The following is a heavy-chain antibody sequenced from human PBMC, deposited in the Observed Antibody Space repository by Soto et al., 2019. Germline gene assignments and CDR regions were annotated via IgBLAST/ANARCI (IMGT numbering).Heavy chain of an antibody. CDR1: GGSISSHY. V-gene: IGHV4-59*08. J-gene: IGHJ6*02. Sequence: SETLSLTCTVSGGSISSHYWSWIRQPPGQGLEWIGYVYYSGSTNYNPSLKSRVTISVDTSKSQFSLRLSPVTAADTAVYYCAGGDYYHSSGYYFYYYTMDVWGQGTTVTVSS. CDR3: AGGDYYHSSGYYFYYYTMDV. D-gene: IGHD3-22*01. CDR2: VYYSGST.